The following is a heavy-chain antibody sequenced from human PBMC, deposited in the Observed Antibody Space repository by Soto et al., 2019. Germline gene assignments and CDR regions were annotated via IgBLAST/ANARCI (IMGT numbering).Heavy chain of an antibody. D-gene: IGHD1-1*01. J-gene: IGHJ4*02. Sequence: EVQLVESGGGLVKPGGSLRLACAASGFTFSSYTMNWVRQAPGKGLEWVSYISSTSSYIYYADSVKGRFTISRDNAKNSLYLQMNSLRAEETAVYYCARDWEHTLDYWGQGTLVIVSS. CDR3: ARDWEHTLDY. CDR1: GFTFSSYT. V-gene: IGHV3-21*01. CDR2: ISSTSSYI.